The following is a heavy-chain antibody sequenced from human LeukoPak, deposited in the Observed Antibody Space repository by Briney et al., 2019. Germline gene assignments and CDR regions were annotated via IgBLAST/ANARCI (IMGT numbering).Heavy chain of an antibody. CDR3: ARDRMVYALSNWFDP. CDR2: INPSGGST. CDR1: GYTFTSYY. D-gene: IGHD2-8*01. Sequence: ASVKVSCKASGYTFTSYYMHWVRQAPGQGLEWMGIINPSGGSTSYAQKFQGRVTMTRDTSSSTVYMELSSLRSEDTAVYYCARDRMVYALSNWFDPWGQGTVVTVSS. V-gene: IGHV1-46*01. J-gene: IGHJ5*02.